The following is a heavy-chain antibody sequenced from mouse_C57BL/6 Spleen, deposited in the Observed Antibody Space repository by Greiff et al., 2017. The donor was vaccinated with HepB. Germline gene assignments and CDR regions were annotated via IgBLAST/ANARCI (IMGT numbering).Heavy chain of an antibody. CDR3: ARDYYGSSIFAY. D-gene: IGHD1-1*01. V-gene: IGHV5-4*01. J-gene: IGHJ3*01. CDR2: ISAGGSYT. Sequence: EVQLVESGGGLVKPGGSLKLSCAASGFTFSSYAMSWVRQTPEKRLEWVATISAGGSYTYYPDNVKGRFTISRDNAKNNLYLQMSHLKSEDTAMYYCARDYYGSSIFAYWGQGTLVTVSA. CDR1: GFTFSSYA.